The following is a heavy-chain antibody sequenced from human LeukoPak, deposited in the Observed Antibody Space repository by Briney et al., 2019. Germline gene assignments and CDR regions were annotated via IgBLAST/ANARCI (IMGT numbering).Heavy chain of an antibody. D-gene: IGHD2-8*02. CDR1: GFSLSTGGVG. CDR2: PYWDDDK. J-gene: IGHJ4*02. CDR3: AHRREGGVAKFGTFDY. Sequence: SGPTLVKPTQTLTLTCTFSGFSLSTGGVGVGWIRQPPGKALEWLANPYWDDDKRYSPSLKSRLTIMKDTSKDLVVLIMTNVDPVDTATYYCAHRREGGVAKFGTFDYWGQGALVTVSS. V-gene: IGHV2-5*02.